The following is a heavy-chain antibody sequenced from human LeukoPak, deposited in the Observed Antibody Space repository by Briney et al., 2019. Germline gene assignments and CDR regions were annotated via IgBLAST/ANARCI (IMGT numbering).Heavy chain of an antibody. V-gene: IGHV3-48*02. CDR2: ISSGSESST. CDR3: AREYSSSYYFDF. CDR1: GFTFSSYG. J-gene: IGHJ4*02. Sequence: QPGGSLRLSCAASGFTFSSYGMNWVRQVPGKGLEWVSYISSGSESSTYYADSVKGRFTISRDNAKNSLYLQMNSLRDEDTAVYYCAREYSSSYYFDFWGQGTLVTVSS. D-gene: IGHD6-13*01.